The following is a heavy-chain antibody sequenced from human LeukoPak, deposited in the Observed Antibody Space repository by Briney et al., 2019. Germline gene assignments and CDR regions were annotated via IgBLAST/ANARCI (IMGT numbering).Heavy chain of an antibody. Sequence: GGSLRLSCAASGFTFSSYWMHWVRQAPGKGLVWVSRINSDGSSRSYADSVKGRFTISRDNAKNTLYLQMNSLRVEDMAVYYCAKDGGRYDFDYWGQGTLVTVSS. CDR1: GFTFSSYW. V-gene: IGHV3-74*01. CDR3: AKDGGRYDFDY. CDR2: INSDGSSR. D-gene: IGHD3-16*01. J-gene: IGHJ4*02.